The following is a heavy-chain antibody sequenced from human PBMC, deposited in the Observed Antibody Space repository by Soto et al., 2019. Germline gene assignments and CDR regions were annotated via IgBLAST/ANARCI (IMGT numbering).Heavy chain of an antibody. CDR3: ARDRALYSSSWYVYSPNYYYYMDV. J-gene: IGHJ6*03. CDR1: GFTFSSYS. Sequence: EVQLVESGGGLVKPGGSLRLSCAASGFTFSSYSMNWVRQAPGKGLEWVSSISSSSSYIYYADSVKGRFTISRDNAKNSLYLQMNSLRAKDTAVYYCARDRALYSSSWYVYSPNYYYYMDVWGKGTTVTVSS. CDR2: ISSSSSYI. V-gene: IGHV3-21*01. D-gene: IGHD6-13*01.